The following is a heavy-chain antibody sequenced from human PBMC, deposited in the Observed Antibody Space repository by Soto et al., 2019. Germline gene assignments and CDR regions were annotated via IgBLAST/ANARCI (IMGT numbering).Heavy chain of an antibody. CDR1: GYTFTSYD. J-gene: IGHJ6*03. CDR3: AGGPALAVAGTSGEYYYYYYMDV. Sequence: ASVKVSCKASGYTFTSYDINWVRQATGQGLEWMGWMNPNSGNTGYAQKFQGRVTMTRNTSISTAYMELSSLRAEDTAGYYCAGGPALAVAGTSGEYYYYYYMDVWGKGTTVTVSS. CDR2: MNPNSGNT. V-gene: IGHV1-8*01. D-gene: IGHD6-19*01.